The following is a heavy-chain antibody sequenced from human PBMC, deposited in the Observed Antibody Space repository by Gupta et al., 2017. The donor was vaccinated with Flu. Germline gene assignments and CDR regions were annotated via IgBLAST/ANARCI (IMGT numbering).Heavy chain of an antibody. D-gene: IGHD3-10*01. V-gene: IGHV1-2*02. J-gene: IGHJ5*01. CDR1: GYRFTAYY. CDR2: ITPNSGDT. Sequence: QVQLVQSGAEVRNPGASVKVSCWAPGYRFTAYYLHWIRQAPGQGLEWMRWITPNSGDTKYAQNFQGRVTMTRDTSITTFYMDLNRLRSDDTAIYYCASGIFVLRGLDSWGQGTLGTDS. CDR3: ASGIFVLRGLDS.